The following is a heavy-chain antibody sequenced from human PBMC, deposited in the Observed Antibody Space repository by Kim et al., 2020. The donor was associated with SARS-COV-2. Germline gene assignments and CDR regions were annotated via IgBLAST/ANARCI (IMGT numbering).Heavy chain of an antibody. J-gene: IGHJ6*02. Sequence: GGSLRLSCAASGFTFSSYAMNWVRQAPGKGLEWVSIISGSGGNTYYADSVKGRFTISRDNSRNTLYLQINSLRAEDTAAYYCAKDGPRGCTSASCSSPDVWGQGTTVTVSS. D-gene: IGHD2-2*01. CDR1: GFTFSSYA. CDR3: AKDGPRGCTSASCSSPDV. CDR2: ISGSGGNT. V-gene: IGHV3-23*01.